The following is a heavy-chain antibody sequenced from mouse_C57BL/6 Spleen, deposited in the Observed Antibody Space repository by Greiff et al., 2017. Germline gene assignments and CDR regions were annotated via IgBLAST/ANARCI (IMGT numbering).Heavy chain of an antibody. CDR1: GFTFSSYA. V-gene: IGHV5-4*01. CDR3: ARESGYDDY. Sequence: EVHLVESGGGLVKPGGSLKLSCAASGFTFSSYAMSWVRQTPEKRLEWVATISDGGSYTYYPDNVKGRFTISRDNAKNNLYLQMSHLKSEDTAMYYCARESGYDDYWGQGTTLTVSS. CDR2: ISDGGSYT. J-gene: IGHJ2*01. D-gene: IGHD2-2*01.